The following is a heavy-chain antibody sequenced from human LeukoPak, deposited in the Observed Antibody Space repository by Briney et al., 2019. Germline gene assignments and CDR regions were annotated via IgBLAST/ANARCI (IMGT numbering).Heavy chain of an antibody. V-gene: IGHV3-30-3*01. J-gene: IGHJ4*02. Sequence: GRSLRLSCAASGFTFSSYAMHWVSQAPGKGLEWVAVISYDGSNKYYADSVKGRFTISRDNSKNTLYLQMNSLRAEDTAVYYCATHDSSGYFDYWGQGTLVTVSS. CDR2: ISYDGSNK. CDR3: ATHDSSGYFDY. D-gene: IGHD3-22*01. CDR1: GFTFSSYA.